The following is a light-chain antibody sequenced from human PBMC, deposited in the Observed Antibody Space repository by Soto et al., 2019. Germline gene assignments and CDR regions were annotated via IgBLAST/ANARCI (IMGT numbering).Light chain of an antibody. CDR3: QHPYSFPPS. Sequence: DIQMTQSPSSVSASIGDRVTMSCRASQSIYKWLVWYQQKPGKAPKLLIYAAYSLQSGVPSRFSGIRYGTDFSPTIRTLQPEDFATYYCQHPYSFPPSFGGGTKVEI. V-gene: IGKV1-12*01. CDR1: QSIYKW. CDR2: AAY. J-gene: IGKJ4*01.